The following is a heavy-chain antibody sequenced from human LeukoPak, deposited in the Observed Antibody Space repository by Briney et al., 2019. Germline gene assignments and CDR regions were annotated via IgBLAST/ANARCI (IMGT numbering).Heavy chain of an antibody. V-gene: IGHV4-34*01. CDR3: ARGTKLELALGY. CDR1: GGSLSGYY. D-gene: IGHD1-7*01. Sequence: SETLSLTCVVYGGSLSGYYWSWVRQPPGKGLEWIGEINYSGSTNYNPSLKSRVTLSGDTSKNHFSLKLTSVTAADTAVYYCARGTKLELALGYWGQGTLVTVSS. J-gene: IGHJ4*02. CDR2: INYSGST.